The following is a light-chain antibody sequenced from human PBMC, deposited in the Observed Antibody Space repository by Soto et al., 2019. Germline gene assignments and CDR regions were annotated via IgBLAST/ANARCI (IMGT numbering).Light chain of an antibody. CDR1: QSVSSN. CDR3: QQYNNWPRT. V-gene: IGKV3-15*01. J-gene: IGKJ1*01. CDR2: GAS. Sequence: EIVMTQSPATLSVSPGERVTLSCRASQSVSSNLAWYQQKPGQAPRLLIYGASTRATGIPARFSGSGSGTEFTLTISSLQSEDFAAYYCQQYNNWPRTFGQGTKVDIK.